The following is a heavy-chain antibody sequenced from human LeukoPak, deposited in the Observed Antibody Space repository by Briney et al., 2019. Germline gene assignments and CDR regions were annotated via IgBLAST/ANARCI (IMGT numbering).Heavy chain of an antibody. CDR1: GFTFRSYA. Sequence: GGSLRLSCGASGFTFRSYAMSWVRQAPGKGLEWVSSISITSSYIYYADSVKGRFTISRDNAKNSLYLQMNSLRAEDTAVYYCAKDDGAYGDYGAFDYWGQGTLVTVSS. J-gene: IGHJ4*02. CDR3: AKDDGAYGDYGAFDY. D-gene: IGHD4-17*01. CDR2: ISITSSYI. V-gene: IGHV3-21*01.